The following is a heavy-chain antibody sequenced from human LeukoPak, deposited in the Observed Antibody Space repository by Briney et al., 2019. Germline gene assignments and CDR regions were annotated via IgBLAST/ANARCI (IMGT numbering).Heavy chain of an antibody. CDR1: GFTFSSYA. CDR2: ISGSAGST. J-gene: IGHJ5*02. Sequence: GGSLRLSCAASGFTFSSYAMSWVRQAPGKGLEWVSAISGSAGSTYYADSVKGRFTISRDNSKNTLYLQMNSLRAEGTAVYYCAKGRRLAAAGSNWFDPWGQGTLVTVSS. V-gene: IGHV3-23*01. D-gene: IGHD6-13*01. CDR3: AKGRRLAAAGSNWFDP.